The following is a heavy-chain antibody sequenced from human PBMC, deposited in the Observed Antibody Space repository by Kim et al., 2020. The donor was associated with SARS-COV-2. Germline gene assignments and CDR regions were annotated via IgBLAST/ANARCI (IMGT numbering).Heavy chain of an antibody. V-gene: IGHV1-2*06. J-gene: IGHJ5*02. Sequence: ASVKVSCKASGYTFTGYYMHWVRQAPGQGLEWMGRINPNSGGTNYAQKFQGRVTMTRDTSISTAYMELSRLRSDDTAVYYCARDLGFNIVVVPAAIGNWFDPWGQGTLVTVSS. CDR2: INPNSGGT. CDR1: GYTFTGYY. D-gene: IGHD2-2*01. CDR3: ARDLGFNIVVVPAAIGNWFDP.